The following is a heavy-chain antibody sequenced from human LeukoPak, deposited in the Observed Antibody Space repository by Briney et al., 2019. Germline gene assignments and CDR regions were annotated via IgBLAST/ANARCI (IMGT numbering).Heavy chain of an antibody. CDR2: INPDSGGT. V-gene: IGHV1-2*02. CDR3: ARGGYSSSWYSDGIDY. D-gene: IGHD6-13*01. Sequence: ASLKVSCKASGYTFTGNYMHWVRQAPGQGLEWLGWINPDSGGTDFSQKFQDRVALTRDTSISTAYLELSRLRSGDTAVYYCARGGYSSSWYSDGIDYWGQGTLVTVSS. CDR1: GYTFTGNY. J-gene: IGHJ4*02.